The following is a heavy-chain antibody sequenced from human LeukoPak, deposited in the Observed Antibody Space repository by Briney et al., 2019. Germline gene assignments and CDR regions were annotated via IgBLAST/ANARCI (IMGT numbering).Heavy chain of an antibody. CDR3: ARDPVQDYYDSSGYRFYDY. CDR1: GYTFTGYY. Sequence: ASVKVSCKASGYTFTGYYMHWVRQAPRQGLEWMGIINPSGGSTSYAQKFQGRVTMTRDTSTSTVYMELSSLRSEDTAVYYCARDPVQDYYDSSGYRFYDYWGQGTLVTVSS. V-gene: IGHV1-46*01. J-gene: IGHJ4*02. CDR2: INPSGGST. D-gene: IGHD3-22*01.